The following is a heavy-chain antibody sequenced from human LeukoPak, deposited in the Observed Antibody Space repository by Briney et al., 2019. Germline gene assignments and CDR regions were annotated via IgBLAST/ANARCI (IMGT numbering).Heavy chain of an antibody. CDR1: GFTLSSYW. D-gene: IGHD4-23*01. V-gene: IGHV3-7*01. J-gene: IGHJ4*02. CDR2: INQDGSET. Sequence: GGSLRLSCAASGFTLSSYWMMWVRQAPGKGLEWVANINQDGSETYYVDSVKGRFTISRDNTKNSLYLQMNSLRAEDTAVYYCARGGAVGDYWGQGTLVIVSS. CDR3: ARGGAVGDY.